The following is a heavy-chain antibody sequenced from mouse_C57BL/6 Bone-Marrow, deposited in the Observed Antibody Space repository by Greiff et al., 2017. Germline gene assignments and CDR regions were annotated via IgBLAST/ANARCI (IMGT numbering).Heavy chain of an antibody. V-gene: IGHV1-64*01. CDR2: IHPNSGST. J-gene: IGHJ1*03. CDR1: GYTFTSYW. D-gene: IGHD1-1*01. Sequence: QVQLQQPGAELVKPGASVKLSCKASGYTFTSYWMHWVKQRPGQGLAWIGMIHPNSGSTNYNEKFKSKATLTVDKSSSTAYMQLSSLTSEDSAVYYCARGVYYGSSYWYFDVWGTGTTVTVSS. CDR3: ARGVYYGSSYWYFDV.